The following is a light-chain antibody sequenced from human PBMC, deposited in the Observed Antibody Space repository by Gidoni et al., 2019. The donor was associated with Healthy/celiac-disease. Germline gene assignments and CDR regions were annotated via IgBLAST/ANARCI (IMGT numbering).Light chain of an antibody. CDR3: QQRSNWRT. CDR1: QSVSSY. V-gene: IGKV3-11*01. J-gene: IGKJ4*01. Sequence: EIVLTQSPATLSLYPGERATLSCRASQSVSSYLAWYKQKPGQAPMLLIYDASNRATGIPARFSGSGSWTDFTLTLSSLEPEDFAVYYCQQRSNWRTFGGGTKVEIK. CDR2: DAS.